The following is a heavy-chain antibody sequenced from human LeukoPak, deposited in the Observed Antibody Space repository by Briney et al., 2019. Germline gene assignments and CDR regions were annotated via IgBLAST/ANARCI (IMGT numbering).Heavy chain of an antibody. D-gene: IGHD2-21*02. J-gene: IGHJ4*02. Sequence: GRSLRLSCAASGFTFDDYAMHWVRQTPGKGLEWVSGINWNGASVGYADSVTGRFTISRDNAKNSLHLQMNSLRAEDTAVYYCARGFSTYCGGDCYSLAFDYWGQGTLVTVSS. CDR2: INWNGASV. CDR1: GFTFDDYA. CDR3: ARGFSTYCGGDCYSLAFDY. V-gene: IGHV3-9*01.